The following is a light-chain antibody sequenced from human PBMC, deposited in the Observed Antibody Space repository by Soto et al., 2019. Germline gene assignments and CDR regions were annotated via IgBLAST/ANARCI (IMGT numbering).Light chain of an antibody. Sequence: DIQMTQSPSTLSASVGDRVTITCRASQRLSGWLAWYQQKPGKAPKLLIYKTTTLESGVPSRFSSSGSGTQFTLTITSLQPDDFATYYCLQYNSLYTFGQATKLEIK. J-gene: IGKJ2*01. CDR2: KTT. CDR3: LQYNSLYT. CDR1: QRLSGW. V-gene: IGKV1-5*03.